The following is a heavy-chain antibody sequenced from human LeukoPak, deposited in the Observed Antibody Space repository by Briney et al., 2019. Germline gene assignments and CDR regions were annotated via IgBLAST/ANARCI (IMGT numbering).Heavy chain of an antibody. D-gene: IGHD2-15*01. CDR1: GLTFSGSA. J-gene: IGHJ4*02. CDR2: ISGSGNST. CDR3: AKVLVLVSANRYYFDY. Sequence: PGGSLRLSCAASGLTFSGSAMSWVRQAPGKGLEWVSLISGSGNSTYYADSVEGRFTISRDNSKNTLYLQMNSLRAEDTAVYYCAKVLVLVSANRYYFDYWGQGTLVTVSS. V-gene: IGHV3-23*01.